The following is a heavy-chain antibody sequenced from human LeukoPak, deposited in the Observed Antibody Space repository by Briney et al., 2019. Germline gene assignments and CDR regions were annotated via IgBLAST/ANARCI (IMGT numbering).Heavy chain of an antibody. J-gene: IGHJ4*02. Sequence: SETLSLTCTVSGGSIGSYYWSWIRQPPGKGLEWIGYFYYSGSTNYNPSLKSRVTISVDTSKNQFSLKLNSVTAADTAVYYCARGNGGYDFDYWGQGTLVTVSS. CDR2: FYYSGST. CDR3: ARGNGGYDFDY. D-gene: IGHD5-12*01. CDR1: GGSIGSYY. V-gene: IGHV4-59*01.